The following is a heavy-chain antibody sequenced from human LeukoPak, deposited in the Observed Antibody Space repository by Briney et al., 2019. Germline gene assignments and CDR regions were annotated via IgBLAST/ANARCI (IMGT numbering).Heavy chain of an antibody. CDR2: IRYDGNNK. CDR1: GLTFSSYG. Sequence: GGSLRLSCAASGLTFSSYGMHWVRQAPGKGLEWVAFIRYDGNNKYYADSVKGRFTISRDISKNTLYLQMNSLRAEDTAVYYCAKALVRGGNWFDPWGQGTLVTVSS. J-gene: IGHJ5*02. V-gene: IGHV3-30*02. D-gene: IGHD3-10*01. CDR3: AKALVRGGNWFDP.